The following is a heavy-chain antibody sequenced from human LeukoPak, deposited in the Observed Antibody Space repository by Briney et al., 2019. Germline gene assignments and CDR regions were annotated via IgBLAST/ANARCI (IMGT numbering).Heavy chain of an antibody. CDR1: GDSISSRTSDF. Sequence: SETLSLTCTVSGDSISSRTSDFWGWIRQSPGKGLEWIGSIYYSGSTYYNPPLKSRVTISVDTSKNQFSLKLSSVTAADTAVYYCARDNFNPYYYYYYMDVWGKGTTVTVSS. V-gene: IGHV4-39*07. D-gene: IGHD1-20*01. J-gene: IGHJ6*03. CDR3: ARDNFNPYYYYYYMDV. CDR2: IYYSGST.